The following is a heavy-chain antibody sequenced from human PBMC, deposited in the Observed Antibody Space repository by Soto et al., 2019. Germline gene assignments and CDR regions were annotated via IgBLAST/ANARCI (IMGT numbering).Heavy chain of an antibody. Sequence: QVQLVQSGAEVKKPGASVKVSCKASGYTFTSYGISWVRQAPGQGLEWMGWISAYNGNTNYAQKLQGRVTMTTDTSTSTAYMELRSLRSDATAVYYCARDSSSLTMVRAVIPFDYWGQGTLVTVSS. CDR1: GYTFTSYG. V-gene: IGHV1-18*01. CDR3: ARDSSSLTMVRAVIPFDY. CDR2: ISAYNGNT. J-gene: IGHJ4*02. D-gene: IGHD3-10*01.